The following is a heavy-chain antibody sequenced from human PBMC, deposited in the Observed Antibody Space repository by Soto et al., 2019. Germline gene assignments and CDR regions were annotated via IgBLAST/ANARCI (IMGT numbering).Heavy chain of an antibody. CDR3: AKPIVAAGYYGMDV. CDR2: ISFDGIKK. J-gene: IGHJ6*02. D-gene: IGHD6-13*01. Sequence: LRLSFAASGFTFRSYDMHWVRQAPGKGLEWMGVISFDGIKKYYADSVKGRFTISRDSSKNKLYLQMYSLRPEDTAVYYCAKPIVAAGYYGMDVWGHGTTVTVSS. CDR1: GFTFRSYD. V-gene: IGHV3-30*18.